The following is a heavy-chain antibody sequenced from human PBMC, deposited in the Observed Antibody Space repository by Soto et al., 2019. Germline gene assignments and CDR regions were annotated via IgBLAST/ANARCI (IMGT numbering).Heavy chain of an antibody. D-gene: IGHD3-22*01. CDR2: VYNNGQT. CDR3: ATTYYYDSSGYDY. J-gene: IGHJ4*02. V-gene: IGHV4-39*01. CDR1: GGSMTRSGYY. Sequence: SETLSLTCTVAGGSMTRSGYYWGWIRQPPGNELQYIGSVYNNGQTYYNPSLTSPVTISIDTSKNQFSLSLRSVTAADTAVYYCATTYYYDSSGYDYWGQGTLVTVSS.